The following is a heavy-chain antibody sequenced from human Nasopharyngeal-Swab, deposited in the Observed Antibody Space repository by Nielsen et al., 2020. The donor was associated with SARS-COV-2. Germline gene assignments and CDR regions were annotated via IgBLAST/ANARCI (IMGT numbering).Heavy chain of an antibody. CDR3: AKAPYLRGLDV. Sequence: GGSLRLSCAASGFVFSGSAIHWVRQASGKGLEWVGRIGDKAHNYATTYAASVKGRFTISRDDSKNTAFLQMDSLNTEDTALYYCAKAPYLRGLDVWGQGTTVTVSS. CDR1: GFVFSGSA. D-gene: IGHD2-21*01. CDR2: IGDKAHNYAT. J-gene: IGHJ6*02. V-gene: IGHV3-73*01.